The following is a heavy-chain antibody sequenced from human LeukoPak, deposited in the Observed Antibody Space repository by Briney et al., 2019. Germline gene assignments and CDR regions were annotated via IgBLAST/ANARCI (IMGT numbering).Heavy chain of an antibody. D-gene: IGHD1-26*01. CDR3: AKIGSSHDFDY. V-gene: IGHV1-2*04. Sequence: GSMKVSCKASGYTFTVYFIHWVRQAPGQGLEWMGRINPNSGATDYAQKFQGWVTMTRDTSISTAYMELSSLKSDDTAVYYCAKIGSSHDFDYWGQGTLITVSS. CDR2: INPNSGAT. CDR1: GYTFTVYF. J-gene: IGHJ4*02.